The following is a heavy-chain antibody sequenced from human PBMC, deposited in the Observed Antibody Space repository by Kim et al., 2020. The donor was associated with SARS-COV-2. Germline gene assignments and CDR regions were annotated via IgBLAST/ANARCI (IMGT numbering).Heavy chain of an antibody. J-gene: IGHJ4*02. D-gene: IGHD6-19*01. V-gene: IGHV4-34*01. CDR2: INHSGST. Sequence: SETLSLTCAVYGGSFSGYYWSWIRQPPGKGLEWIGEINHSGSTNYNPSLKSRVTISVDTSKNQFSLKLSSVTAADTAVYYCARVLGIAVAGIFDYWGQGTLVTVSS. CDR3: ARVLGIAVAGIFDY. CDR1: GGSFSGYY.